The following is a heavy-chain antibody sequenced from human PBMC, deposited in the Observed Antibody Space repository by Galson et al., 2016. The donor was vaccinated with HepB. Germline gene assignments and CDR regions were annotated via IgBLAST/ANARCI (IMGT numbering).Heavy chain of an antibody. CDR3: ATTVVPFIHFGLDV. Sequence: TLSLTCTVSGGSISSASHYWSWIRQLPGKGLEWIGYIHSSGTTYYTPSLENRLVISKDTSNNRLSLTLSSVTAADTAVYYCATTVVPFIHFGLDVWGPGATVIVSS. D-gene: IGHD4/OR15-4a*01. CDR1: GGSISSASHY. CDR2: IHSSGTT. V-gene: IGHV4-31*03. J-gene: IGHJ6*02.